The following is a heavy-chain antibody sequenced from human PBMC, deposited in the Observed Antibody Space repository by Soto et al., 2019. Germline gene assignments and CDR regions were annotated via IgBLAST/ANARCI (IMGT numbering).Heavy chain of an antibody. CDR3: ATSASSDH. Sequence: VQLVESGGGVGQPGRSLRLSCVASGFLFDTYGMHWVSQTPGKGLEWVAIISYDGSHKENADSVKGRFAISRDNSENTLYPQMNNLGVEDTSLYYFATSASSDHLGQGTQVTLSS. D-gene: IGHD1-26*01. CDR2: ISYDGSHK. V-gene: IGHV3-30*03. J-gene: IGHJ4*02. CDR1: GFLFDTYG.